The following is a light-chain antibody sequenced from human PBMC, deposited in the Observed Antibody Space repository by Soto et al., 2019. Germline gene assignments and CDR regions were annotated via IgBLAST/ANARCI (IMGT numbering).Light chain of an antibody. CDR2: GAS. V-gene: IGKV3-20*01. CDR1: RSVTNNY. Sequence: EIVLTQSPGTLSLSPGERATLSCRASRSVTNNYVAWYQRKPGQAPRLLIYGASSRATDIPGRFSGTGSGTDLSLTITRLAPEDFAVYYCQQHCSSPPTFGQGTMVEI. CDR3: QQHCSSPPT. J-gene: IGKJ1*01.